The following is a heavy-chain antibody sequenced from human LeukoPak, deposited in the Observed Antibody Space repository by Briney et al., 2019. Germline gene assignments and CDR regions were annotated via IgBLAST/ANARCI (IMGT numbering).Heavy chain of an antibody. CDR1: GFTFSSYW. CDR2: IKQDGSEK. Sequence: GSLRLSCAASGFTFSSYWMSWVRQAPGKGLEWVANIKQDGSEKYYVDSVKGRFTISRDNAKNSLYLQMNSLRAEDTAVYYCARLPYGDYMVFDYWGQGTLVTVSS. D-gene: IGHD4-17*01. V-gene: IGHV3-7*01. CDR3: ARLPYGDYMVFDY. J-gene: IGHJ4*02.